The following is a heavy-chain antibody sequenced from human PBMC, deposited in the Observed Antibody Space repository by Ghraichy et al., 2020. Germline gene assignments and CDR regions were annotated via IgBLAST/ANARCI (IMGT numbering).Heavy chain of an antibody. J-gene: IGHJ6*02. CDR2: ISAYNGNT. V-gene: IGHV1-18*01. CDR3: ARDGSYDFWSGYYRVVRGVTLEDLYYYYGMDV. D-gene: IGHD3-3*01. Sequence: ASVKVSCKASGYTFTSYGISWVRQAPGQGLEWMGWISAYNGNTNYAQKLQGRVTMTTDTSTSTAYMELRSLRSDDTAVYYCARDGSYDFWSGYYRVVRGVTLEDLYYYYGMDVWGQGTTVTVSS. CDR1: GYTFTSYG.